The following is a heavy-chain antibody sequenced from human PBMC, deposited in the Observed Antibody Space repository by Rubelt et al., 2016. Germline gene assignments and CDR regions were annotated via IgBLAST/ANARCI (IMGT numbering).Heavy chain of an antibody. CDR1: GGSISSYY. CDR3: ARDLVYSSSWYYFDY. J-gene: IGHJ4*02. D-gene: IGHD6-13*01. Sequence: QVQLQESGPGLVKPSETLSLTCTVSGGSISSYYWSWIRQPPGKGLEWIGYIYYSGSTNYNPSLKSRVTISVDTSKNQFALKLSSVTAADTAVYYCARDLVYSSSWYYFDYWGQGTLVTVSS. V-gene: IGHV4-59*01. CDR2: IYYSGST.